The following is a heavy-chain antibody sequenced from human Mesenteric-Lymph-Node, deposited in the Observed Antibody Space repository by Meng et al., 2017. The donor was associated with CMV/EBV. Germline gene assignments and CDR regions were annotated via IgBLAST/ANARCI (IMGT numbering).Heavy chain of an antibody. Sequence: ASVKVSCKTSGYTFTSYGISWVRQAPGQGLEWMGWISTYNGNTNYAQKFQGRVTMTRDTSTNTANMELRSLRSDDTAIYYCMRGAGEGGRDWFDPWGQGTLVTVSS. CDR2: ISTYNGNT. D-gene: IGHD2-15*01. CDR1: GYTFTSYG. J-gene: IGHJ5*02. V-gene: IGHV1-18*01. CDR3: MRGAGEGGRDWFDP.